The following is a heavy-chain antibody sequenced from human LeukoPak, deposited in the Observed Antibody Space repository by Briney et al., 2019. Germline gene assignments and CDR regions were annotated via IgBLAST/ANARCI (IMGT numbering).Heavy chain of an antibody. D-gene: IGHD3-22*01. J-gene: IGHJ4*02. V-gene: IGHV1-2*02. CDR1: GYTFTGYY. CDR2: INPNSGGT. CDR3: AREAAYYYDSSGYSPFDY. Sequence: SVKVSCKASGYTFTGYYMHWVRQAPGQGLEWMGWINPNSGGTNYAQKFQGRVTMTRDTSISTAYMELSRLRSDDTAVYYCAREAAYYYDSSGYSPFDYWGQGTLVTVSS.